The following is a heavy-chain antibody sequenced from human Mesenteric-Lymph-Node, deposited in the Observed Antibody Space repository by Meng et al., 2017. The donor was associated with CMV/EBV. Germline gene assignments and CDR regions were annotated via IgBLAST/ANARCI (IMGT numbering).Heavy chain of an antibody. J-gene: IGHJ4*02. CDR3: ARAGGYDILTGPEY. D-gene: IGHD3-9*01. CDR2: INPSSGGT. CDR1: GGTLFNRG. V-gene: IGHV1-46*01. Sequence: KAVGGTLFNRGVNWVRQAPGQGLEWMGIINPSSGGTTYAQKFQGRLTMTRDTSTSTVYMELGSLRSDDTAVYYCARAGGYDILTGPEYWGQGVLVTVSS.